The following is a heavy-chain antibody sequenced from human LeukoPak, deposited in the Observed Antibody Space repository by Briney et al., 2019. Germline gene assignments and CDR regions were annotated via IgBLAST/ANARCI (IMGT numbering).Heavy chain of an antibody. J-gene: IGHJ5*02. Sequence: SETLSLTCTVSGGSISSSSYYWGWIRQPPGKGLEWIGSIYYSGSTYYNPSLKSRVTISVDTSKNQFSLKLSSVTAADTAVYYCARRYCSGGSCYSGAWFDPWSQGTLVTVSS. V-gene: IGHV4-39*01. D-gene: IGHD2-15*01. CDR1: GGSISSSSYY. CDR2: IYYSGST. CDR3: ARRYCSGGSCYSGAWFDP.